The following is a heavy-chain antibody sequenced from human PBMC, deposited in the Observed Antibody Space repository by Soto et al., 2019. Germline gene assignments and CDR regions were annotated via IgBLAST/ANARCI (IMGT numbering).Heavy chain of an antibody. J-gene: IGHJ4*02. CDR2: ISSSSSYI. D-gene: IGHD2-15*01. Sequence: KARGSLRLSCAASGFTFSSYSMNWVRRAPGKGLEWVSSISSSSSYIYYADSVKGRFTISRDNAKNSLYLQMNSLRAEDTAVYYCARSTTTIVVVVAATRDYWGQGTLVTVSS. V-gene: IGHV3-21*01. CDR1: GFTFSSYS. CDR3: ARSTTTIVVVVAATRDY.